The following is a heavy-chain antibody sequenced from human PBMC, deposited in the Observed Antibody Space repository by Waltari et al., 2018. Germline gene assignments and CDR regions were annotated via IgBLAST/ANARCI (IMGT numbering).Heavy chain of an antibody. V-gene: IGHV4-59*01. Sequence: QVQLQESGPGLVKPSETLSLTCTVSGGSISSYYWSWIRQPPGKELEWIGYIYYSGSTNYNPSLKSRVTISVDTSKNQFSLKLSSVTAADTAVYYCARDLTYYDILTGYEYYGMDVWGQGTTVTVSS. CDR2: IYYSGST. CDR1: GGSISSYY. D-gene: IGHD3-9*01. CDR3: ARDLTYYDILTGYEYYGMDV. J-gene: IGHJ6*02.